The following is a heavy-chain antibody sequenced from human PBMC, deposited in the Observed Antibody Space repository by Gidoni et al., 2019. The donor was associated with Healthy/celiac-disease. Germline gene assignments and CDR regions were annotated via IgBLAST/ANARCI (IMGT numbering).Heavy chain of an antibody. D-gene: IGHD2-2*03. V-gene: IGHV4-39*01. J-gene: IGHJ4*02. Sequence: QLQLQESGPGMVKPSETLSLTSPVSGGSISSSSYDWGWIRQPPGKGLEWIGSIYYSGSPYYNPSLKSRVTISVDTSKNQFSLKLSSVTAADTAVYYCAISMDIHPLEPWYYFDYWGQGTLVTVSS. CDR2: IYYSGSP. CDR3: AISMDIHPLEPWYYFDY. CDR1: GGSISSSSYD.